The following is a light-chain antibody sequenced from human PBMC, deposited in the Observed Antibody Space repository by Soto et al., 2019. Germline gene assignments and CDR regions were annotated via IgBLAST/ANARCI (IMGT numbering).Light chain of an antibody. CDR2: GAS. CDR1: QSVSSS. J-gene: IGKJ4*01. V-gene: IGKV3-20*01. CDR3: QQYGSSPPLT. Sequence: EIVLTQSPGTLSLSPGERATLSCRASQSVSSSLAWYQQKPGQAPRLLIYGASSRATGIPDRFSGSGCGTDFTLAISRLEPEDFAVYYCQQYGSSPPLTFGGGTKVEIK.